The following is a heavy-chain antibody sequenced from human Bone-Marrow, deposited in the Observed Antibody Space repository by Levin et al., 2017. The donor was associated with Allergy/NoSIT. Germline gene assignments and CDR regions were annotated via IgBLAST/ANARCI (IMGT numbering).Heavy chain of an antibody. Sequence: GGSLRLSCAASGFTFSDYYMSWIRQAPGKGLEWVSYISSSSSYTNYADSVKGRFTISRDNAKNSLYLQMNSLRAEDTAVYYCARYGVVVVPAAMPFNWFDPWGQGTLVTVSS. D-gene: IGHD2-2*01. J-gene: IGHJ5*02. CDR2: ISSSSSYT. CDR1: GFTFSDYY. V-gene: IGHV3-11*03. CDR3: ARYGVVVVPAAMPFNWFDP.